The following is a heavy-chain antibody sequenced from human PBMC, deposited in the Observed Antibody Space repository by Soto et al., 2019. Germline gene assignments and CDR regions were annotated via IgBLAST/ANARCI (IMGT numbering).Heavy chain of an antibody. Sequence: PSETLSLTCTVSGGSIGSSAFSWGWIRQPPGKGLEWIGSIYHSGTTYYNPSLTSRVSISVDTSKNQFSLKLSSVTAADTAVYYCTTGLTIFGVVISSGDYWGQGILVTVS. V-gene: IGHV4-39*01. J-gene: IGHJ4*02. CDR1: GGSIGSSAFS. CDR2: IYHSGTT. D-gene: IGHD3-3*01. CDR3: TTGLTIFGVVISSGDY.